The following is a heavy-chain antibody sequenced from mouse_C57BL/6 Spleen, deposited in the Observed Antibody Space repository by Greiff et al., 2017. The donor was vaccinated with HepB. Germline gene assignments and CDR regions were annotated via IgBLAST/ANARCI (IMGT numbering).Heavy chain of an antibody. V-gene: IGHV5-15*01. CDR3: ARQGTGFYYAMDY. CDR2: ISNLAYSI. Sequence: EVKLQESGGGLVQPGGSLKLSCAASGFTFSDYGMAWVRQAPRKGPGWVAFISNLAYSIYYADTVTGRFTISRENAKNTLYLEMSSLRSEDTAMYYCARQGTGFYYAMDYWGQGTSVTVSS. D-gene: IGHD4-1*01. J-gene: IGHJ4*01. CDR1: GFTFSDYG.